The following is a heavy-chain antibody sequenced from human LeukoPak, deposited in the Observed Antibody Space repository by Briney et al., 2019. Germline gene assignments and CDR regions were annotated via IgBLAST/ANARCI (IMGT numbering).Heavy chain of an antibody. Sequence: SETLSLTCTVSGASVTSTGYCWAWLRQSPGQGLEWIGSIYDNGNTYYNPALGSRVTLSLETSNNQIALKLNSLTAADSAVYFCAREEYAFNSYMDFWGKGTTVSVS. CDR2: IYDNGNT. CDR3: AREEYAFNSYMDF. V-gene: IGHV4-39*06. D-gene: IGHD2-2*01. CDR1: GASVTSTGYC. J-gene: IGHJ6*03.